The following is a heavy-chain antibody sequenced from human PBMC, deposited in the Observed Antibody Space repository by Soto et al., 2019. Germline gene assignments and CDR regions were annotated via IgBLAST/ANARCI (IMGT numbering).Heavy chain of an antibody. CDR2: IYPGDSDT. CDR1: GYTFTDYW. J-gene: IGHJ2*01. CDR3: ARQYYDFWSGSYTGSSYFDL. V-gene: IGHV5-51*01. Sequence: GESLKISCQGSGYTFTDYWIGWVRQMPGKSLEWMGIIYPGDSDTKYSPSFRGQVTISVDKSISTAYLQWRSLKASDTAMYYCARQYYDFWSGSYTGSSYFDLWGRGTLVTVSS. D-gene: IGHD3-3*01.